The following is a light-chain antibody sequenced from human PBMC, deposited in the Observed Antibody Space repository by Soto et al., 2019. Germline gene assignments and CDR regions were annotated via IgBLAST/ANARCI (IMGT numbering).Light chain of an antibody. CDR1: QSSSTW. V-gene: IGKV1-5*01. CDR2: AAS. J-gene: IGKJ1*01. CDR3: LQVYSFPRT. Sequence: DIQVTRARSTLSASVEDSVTITCRASQSSSTWLAWFQQKPGKAPQYLIQAASILQSGVPSRFSGSGSGTEFILTINNLQPEDFASYFCLQVYSFPRTFGLGTKVDI.